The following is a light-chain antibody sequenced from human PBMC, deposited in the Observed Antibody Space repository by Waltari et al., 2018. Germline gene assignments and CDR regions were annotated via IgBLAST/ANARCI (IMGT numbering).Light chain of an antibody. J-gene: IGLJ3*02. CDR3: SSYTSSSTLV. Sequence: QSALTQPASVSGSPGQWTTISRTGSNSDVATYNYVSWYQQHPGKPPKLMIYDVTKRPSGVSVRFSGSKSSNTASLTIAGLQAEDEADYYCSSYTSSSTLVFGGGTKVTVL. CDR2: DVT. CDR1: NSDVATYNY. V-gene: IGLV2-14*01.